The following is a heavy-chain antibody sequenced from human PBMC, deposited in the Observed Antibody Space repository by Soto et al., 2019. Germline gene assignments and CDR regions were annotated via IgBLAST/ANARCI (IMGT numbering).Heavy chain of an antibody. V-gene: IGHV4-4*02. Sequence: SETLSLTCAVSGGSISNNQWWSWVRQPPGKGLEWIGEVYHSGSTNYHPSLKSRVTISVDKSKNQFSLKVSSVTAADTAVYYCARDRLEMTTSAFDYWGQGTLVTVSS. CDR3: ARDRLEMTTSAFDY. CDR1: GGSISNNQW. D-gene: IGHD4-4*01. J-gene: IGHJ4*02. CDR2: VYHSGST.